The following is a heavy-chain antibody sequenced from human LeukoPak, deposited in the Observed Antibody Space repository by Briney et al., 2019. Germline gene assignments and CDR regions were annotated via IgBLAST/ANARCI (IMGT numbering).Heavy chain of an antibody. J-gene: IGHJ6*03. CDR2: VNHSGNT. V-gene: IGHV4-34*01. D-gene: IGHD5-24*01. CDR3: ASRGGYKFRFTDYYYYYMDV. CDR1: GGSFSGHY. Sequence: SETLSLTCAVYGGSFSGHYWSWIRQPPGKGLEWVGEVNHSGNTNYNPSLKSRVTISVDTSKNQFSLKLSSVTAADTAVYYCASRGGYKFRFTDYYYYYMDVWGNETTVTVSS.